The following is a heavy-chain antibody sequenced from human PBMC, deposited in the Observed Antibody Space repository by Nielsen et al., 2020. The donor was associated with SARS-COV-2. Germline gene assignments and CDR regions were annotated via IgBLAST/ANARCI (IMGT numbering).Heavy chain of an antibody. D-gene: IGHD3-22*01. CDR3: ARAPITMIVVVNAFDI. Sequence: GSLRLSCTVSGGSISSYYWSWIRQPPGKGLEWIGYIYYSGSTNYNPSLKSRVTISVDTSKNQFSLKLSSVTAADTAVYYCARAPITMIVVVNAFDIWGQETMVTVSS. V-gene: IGHV4-59*12. CDR1: GGSISSYY. J-gene: IGHJ3*02. CDR2: IYYSGST.